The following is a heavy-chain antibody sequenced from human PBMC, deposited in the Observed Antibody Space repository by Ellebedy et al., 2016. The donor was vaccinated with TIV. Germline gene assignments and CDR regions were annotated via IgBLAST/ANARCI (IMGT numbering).Heavy chain of an antibody. J-gene: IGHJ5*02. CDR3: ARRPSYTSSLAFDP. V-gene: IGHV5-51*01. CDR2: IFPGDSDT. CDR1: GYTFTSNW. Sequence: GESLKISCTGSGYTFTSNWIGWVRQMPGQGLEWMGIIFPGDSDTRYSPSFQGLVTISADKSISTSYLQWSSLKASDTAMYYCARRPSYTSSLAFDPWGQGTLVTVSS. D-gene: IGHD6-13*01.